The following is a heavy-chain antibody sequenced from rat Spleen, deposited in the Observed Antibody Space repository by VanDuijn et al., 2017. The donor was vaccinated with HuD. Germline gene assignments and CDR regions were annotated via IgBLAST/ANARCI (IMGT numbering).Heavy chain of an antibody. J-gene: IGHJ2*01. CDR2: ISYDGSST. CDR1: GFTFSDYY. Sequence: EVQLAGSGGGLVQPGRSLKLSCAASGFTFSDYYMAWVRQAPTKGLEWVATISYDGSSTYYRDSVKGRFTISRDNAKSTLYLQMDSLRSEDTATYYCARGSTIAAISTDFDYWGQGVMVTVSS. V-gene: IGHV5-29*01. CDR3: ARGSTIAAISTDFDY. D-gene: IGHD1-2*01.